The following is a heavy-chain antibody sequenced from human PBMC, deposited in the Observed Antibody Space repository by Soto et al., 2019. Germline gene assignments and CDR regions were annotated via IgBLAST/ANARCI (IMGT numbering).Heavy chain of an antibody. V-gene: IGHV3-30-3*01. J-gene: IGHJ3*02. Sequence: PGRSLRLSCAASGLTFRSFAMHWVRQAPSKGLEWVAVISYDGSNKYYADSVKGRFTISRDNSKNTLYLQMNSLRAEDTAVYYCARDGYDILTGSAIGDAFDIWGQGAMVTVSS. CDR3: ARDGYDILTGSAIGDAFDI. CDR1: GLTFRSFA. D-gene: IGHD3-9*01. CDR2: ISYDGSNK.